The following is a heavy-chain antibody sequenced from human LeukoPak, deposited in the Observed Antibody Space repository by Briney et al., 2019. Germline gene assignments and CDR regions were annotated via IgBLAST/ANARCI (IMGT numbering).Heavy chain of an antibody. CDR3: ARDLWGWGSDYLDY. CDR2: ISPNSGAT. Sequence: AXVKVSCKASGYTFTDYYVHWVRLVPGQGLEWMGRISPNSGATNYAEKFRGRVTMARDTSINTVYMEMSSLRSDDTAVYYCARDLWGWGSDYLDYWGQGTLVTVSS. J-gene: IGHJ4*02. V-gene: IGHV1-2*06. D-gene: IGHD4/OR15-4a*01. CDR1: GYTFTDYY.